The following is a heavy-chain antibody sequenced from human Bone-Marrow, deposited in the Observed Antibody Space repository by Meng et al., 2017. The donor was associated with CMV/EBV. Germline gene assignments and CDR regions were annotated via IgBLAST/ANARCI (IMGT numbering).Heavy chain of an antibody. Sequence: GGSLRLSCAASGFTFSSYAMHWVRQAPGKGLEWVAVISYDGSNKYYADSVKGRFTISRDNSKNTLYLQMNSLRAEETAVYYCAREIAYGITMVRGVPSPMDVWGQGTMVTVSS. D-gene: IGHD3-10*01. CDR3: AREIAYGITMVRGVPSPMDV. V-gene: IGHV3-30-3*01. J-gene: IGHJ6*02. CDR2: ISYDGSNK. CDR1: GFTFSSYA.